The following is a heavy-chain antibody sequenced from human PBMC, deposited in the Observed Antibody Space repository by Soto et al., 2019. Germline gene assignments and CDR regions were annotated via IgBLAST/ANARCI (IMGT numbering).Heavy chain of an antibody. V-gene: IGHV4-59*01. CDR3: ARVHCSGGSCYSYNWFDP. J-gene: IGHJ5*02. Sequence: QVQLQESGPGLVKPSETLSLTCTVSGGSISSYYWSWIRQPPGKGLEWIGYIYYSGSTNYNPSLKSRVTISVDTSKNQFSLKLSSVTAADTAVYYCARVHCSGGSCYSYNWFDPWGQGTLVTVSS. CDR1: GGSISSYY. D-gene: IGHD2-15*01. CDR2: IYYSGST.